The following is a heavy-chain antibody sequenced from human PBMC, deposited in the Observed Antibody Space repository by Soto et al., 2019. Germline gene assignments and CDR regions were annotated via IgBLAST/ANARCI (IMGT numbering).Heavy chain of an antibody. Sequence: GGSLRLSCAASGFTFSSYWMHWVRQAPGKGLMWVSCISSDGSSTRYADSVKGRFTISRDNAKNTLYLQMNSLRAKDTAVYYCTRGAMGITTSPDYWGQGSLVTVSS. V-gene: IGHV3-74*01. CDR3: TRGAMGITTSPDY. J-gene: IGHJ4*02. D-gene: IGHD3-22*01. CDR1: GFTFSSYW. CDR2: ISSDGSST.